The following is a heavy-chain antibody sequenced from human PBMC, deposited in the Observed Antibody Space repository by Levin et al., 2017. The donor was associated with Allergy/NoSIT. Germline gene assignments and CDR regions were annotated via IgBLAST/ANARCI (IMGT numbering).Heavy chain of an antibody. CDR1: GFSLSTSGVG. Sequence: TLSLTCTFSGFSLSTSGVGVGWIRQPPGKALEWLALIYWDDDKRYSPSLKSRLTITKDTSKNQVVLTMTNMDPVDTATYYCAHRGRWSHYSLYFDYWGQGTLVTVSS. V-gene: IGHV2-5*02. D-gene: IGHD3-16*01. CDR2: IYWDDDK. CDR3: AHRGRWSHYSLYFDY. J-gene: IGHJ4*02.